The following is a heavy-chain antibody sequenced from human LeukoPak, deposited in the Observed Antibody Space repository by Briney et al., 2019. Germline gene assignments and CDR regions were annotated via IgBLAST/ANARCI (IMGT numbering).Heavy chain of an antibody. J-gene: IGHJ4*02. D-gene: IGHD6-19*01. CDR3: TKVPYSSGWLPFDY. Sequence: PGGSLRLSCAASGFTFSSYAMSWVRQAPGKGLEWVSAISGSGGSTYYADSVKGRFTISRDNSKNTLYLQMNSLRAEDTAVYYCTKVPYSSGWLPFDYWGQGTLVTVSS. CDR1: GFTFSSYA. CDR2: ISGSGGST. V-gene: IGHV3-23*01.